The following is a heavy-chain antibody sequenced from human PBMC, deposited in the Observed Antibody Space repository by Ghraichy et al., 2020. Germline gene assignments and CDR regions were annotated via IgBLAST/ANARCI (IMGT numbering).Heavy chain of an antibody. D-gene: IGHD4-17*01. Sequence: SQTLSLTCTVSGGSISSSSYYWGWIRQPPGKGLEWIGSIYYSGSTYYNPSLKSRVTISVDTSKNQFSLKLSSVTAADTAVYYCARLSTVTTLRDYWGQGTLVTVSS. J-gene: IGHJ4*02. CDR1: GGSISSSSYY. V-gene: IGHV4-39*01. CDR2: IYYSGST. CDR3: ARLSTVTTLRDY.